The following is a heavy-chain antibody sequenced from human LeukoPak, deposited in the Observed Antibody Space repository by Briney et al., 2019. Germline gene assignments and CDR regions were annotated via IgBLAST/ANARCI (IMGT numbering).Heavy chain of an antibody. CDR3: ARDGRAPYYDFWSGYGFDY. D-gene: IGHD3-3*01. CDR2: IIPIFGTA. V-gene: IGHV1-69*13. Sequence: SVKVSCKASGGTFSSYAISWVRQAPGQGLAWMGGIIPIFGTANYAQKFQGRVTITADESTSTAYMELSSLRSEDTAVYYCARDGRAPYYDFWSGYGFDYWGQGTLVTVSS. J-gene: IGHJ4*02. CDR1: GGTFSSYA.